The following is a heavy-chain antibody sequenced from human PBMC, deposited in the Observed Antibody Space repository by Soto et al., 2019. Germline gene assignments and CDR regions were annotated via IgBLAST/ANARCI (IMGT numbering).Heavy chain of an antibody. D-gene: IGHD3-10*01. Sequence: GVSVKVSCKASGGTFSSYAISWVRQAPGQGLEWLGGIIPIFGTANYAQKFQGRVTITADESTSTAYMELSSLRSEDTAVYYCAGTMGDYYYYYGMDVWGQGTTVTVSS. CDR2: IIPIFGTA. CDR1: GGTFSSYA. J-gene: IGHJ6*02. CDR3: AGTMGDYYYYYGMDV. V-gene: IGHV1-69*13.